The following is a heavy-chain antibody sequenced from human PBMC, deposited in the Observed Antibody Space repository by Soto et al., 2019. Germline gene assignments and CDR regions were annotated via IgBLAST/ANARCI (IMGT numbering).Heavy chain of an antibody. CDR1: GFRFSDHS. CDR2: ISSSGDRI. CDR3: ARLPKGSLVTA. J-gene: IGHJ4*02. D-gene: IGHD2-21*02. Sequence: VQLVESGGGLVSPGGSLTLSCVGSGFRFSDHSMHWVRRAPGTGLQWLSYISSSGDRIHYADSVRGRFTVSRDNAKNSLFLRMNCLRDDDTAMYYCARLPKGSLVTAWGQGTLVTVSS. V-gene: IGHV3-48*02.